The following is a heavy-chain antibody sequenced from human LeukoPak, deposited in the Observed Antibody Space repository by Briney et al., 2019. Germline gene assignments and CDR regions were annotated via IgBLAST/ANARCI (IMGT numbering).Heavy chain of an antibody. V-gene: IGHV1-46*01. CDR3: ARDVAAAGQIDY. Sequence: GASVTVSFTASGYTFTSYYMHWVRPAPGQGLEWVGITNPSGGSTTYAQKFQGRVTMTGDTSTSTVYMELSSLRSEDTAVYYCARDVAAAGQIDYWGQGTLVTVSS. D-gene: IGHD6-13*01. CDR1: GYTFTSYY. J-gene: IGHJ4*02. CDR2: TNPSGGST.